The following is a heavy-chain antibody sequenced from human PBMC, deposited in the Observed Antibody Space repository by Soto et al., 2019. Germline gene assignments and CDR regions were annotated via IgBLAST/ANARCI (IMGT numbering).Heavy chain of an antibody. CDR3: ARGDSSGYYYPSYYFDY. CDR2: INPNSGGT. V-gene: IGHV1-2*02. D-gene: IGHD3-22*01. CDR1: GYTFTDYY. Sequence: GASVKVSCKASGYTFTDYYMHWVRQAPGQGLEWMGWINPNSGGTNYAQKFQGRVTMTRDTSTSTVYMELSSLRSEDTAVYYCARGDSSGYYYPSYYFDYWGQGTLVTVSS. J-gene: IGHJ4*02.